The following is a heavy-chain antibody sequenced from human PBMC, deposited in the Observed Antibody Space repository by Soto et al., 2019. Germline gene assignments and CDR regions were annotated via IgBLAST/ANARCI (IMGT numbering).Heavy chain of an antibody. V-gene: IGHV3-53*01. CDR2: FYTDGSR. CDR1: GFSVSSNY. J-gene: IGHJ6*02. CDR3: TREDYYGSKMHGMGV. D-gene: IGHD3-22*01. Sequence: EVQLVESGGGLIQPGGSLRLSCAASGFSVSSNYMSWVRQAPGKGLEWVSVFYTDGSRYYADSVKGRCTMSRDTSKNTLNLQMNSLRAEDTAVYYCTREDYYGSKMHGMGVWGQGTTVTVSS.